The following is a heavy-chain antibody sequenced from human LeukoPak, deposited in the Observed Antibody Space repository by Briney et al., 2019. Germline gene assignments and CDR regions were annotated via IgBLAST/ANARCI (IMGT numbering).Heavy chain of an antibody. V-gene: IGHV3-30*18. Sequence: HPGGSLRLSCAASGFTFSGHAMVWVRQRPGKGLEWVSFISYDGSNSVHADSVVGRFTISRDNSKNTVDLQINSLRHEDTAVYYCAKDWGQRGVGASLGHWGQGTLVIVSS. CDR1: GFTFSGHA. CDR3: AKDWGQRGVGASLGH. D-gene: IGHD1-26*01. J-gene: IGHJ4*02. CDR2: ISYDGSNS.